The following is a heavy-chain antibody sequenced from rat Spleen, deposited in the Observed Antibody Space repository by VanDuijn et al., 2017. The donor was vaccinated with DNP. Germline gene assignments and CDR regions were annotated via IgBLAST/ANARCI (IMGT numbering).Heavy chain of an antibody. V-gene: IGHV5-22*01. CDR2: ISYDGDKT. CDR1: GFTFNDCY. D-gene: IGHD1-4*01. J-gene: IGHJ4*01. Sequence: EVHLVESGGGLVQPGGSLELSCAASGFTFNDCYMAWVRQAPTKGLEWVAYISYDGDKTFYGDSVKGRFTISRDNSKATLYLQMNSLRSEDTATYYCARQTTRGAMDAWGQGTSVTVSS. CDR3: ARQTTRGAMDA.